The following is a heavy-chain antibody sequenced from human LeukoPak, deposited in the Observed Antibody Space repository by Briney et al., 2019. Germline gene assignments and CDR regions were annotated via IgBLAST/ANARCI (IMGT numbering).Heavy chain of an antibody. V-gene: IGHV3-23*01. J-gene: IGHJ5*02. CDR1: GFTFSSYS. D-gene: IGHD3-10*01. Sequence: GGSLRLSCAASGFTFSSYSMNWVRQAPGKGLEWVSAISGSGGSTYYADSVKGRFTISRDNSKNTLYLQMNSLRAEDTAVYYCAKEGPGYYGSGSYYPNWFDPWGQGTLVTVSS. CDR2: ISGSGGST. CDR3: AKEGPGYYGSGSYYPNWFDP.